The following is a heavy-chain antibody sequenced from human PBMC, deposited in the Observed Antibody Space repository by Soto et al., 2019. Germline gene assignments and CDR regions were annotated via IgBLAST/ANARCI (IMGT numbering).Heavy chain of an antibody. CDR2: VNPIVSMS. CDR1: GDTFSFYT. D-gene: IGHD3-10*01. J-gene: IGHJ4*02. CDR3: GASDGSRYRAFDY. V-gene: IGHV1-69*02. Sequence: QVQLVQSGTEVKKPGSSVKVSCKASGDTFSFYTINWVRQAPGLGLEWVGRVNPIVSMSNYAQKFQGRVSMTADKTTSTAYMELRSLRSDDTAMYFGGASDGSRYRAFDYWGEGALVIVSS.